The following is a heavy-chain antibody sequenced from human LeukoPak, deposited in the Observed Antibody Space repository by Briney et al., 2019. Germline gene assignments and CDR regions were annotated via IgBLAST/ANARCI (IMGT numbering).Heavy chain of an antibody. CDR3: AKDQKVYDSSGYYTYFDY. J-gene: IGHJ4*02. CDR1: GFFFSNHY. D-gene: IGHD3-22*01. V-gene: IGHV3-23*01. CDR2: ISGSGGST. Sequence: GGSLRLSCAASGFFFSNHYMSWVRQAPGKGLEWVSAISGSGGSTYYTDSVKGRFTISRDNSKNTLYLQMNSLRAEDTAVYYCAKDQKVYDSSGYYTYFDYWGQGTLVTVSS.